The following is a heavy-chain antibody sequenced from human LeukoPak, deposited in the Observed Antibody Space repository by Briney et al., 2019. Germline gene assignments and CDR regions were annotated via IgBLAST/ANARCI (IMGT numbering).Heavy chain of an antibody. Sequence: SETLSLTCSVFGGSISGSSYYWGWIRQPPGKGLEWIGSLYYSGSAYYNPSLKSRVTMSVDTSKNQFSLKLSSVAAADTAVYYCARSPYYYDSSGSRPWGWFDPWGQGTLVTVSS. J-gene: IGHJ5*02. V-gene: IGHV4-39*07. CDR2: LYYSGSA. CDR3: ARSPYYYDSSGSRPWGWFDP. D-gene: IGHD3-22*01. CDR1: GGSISGSSYY.